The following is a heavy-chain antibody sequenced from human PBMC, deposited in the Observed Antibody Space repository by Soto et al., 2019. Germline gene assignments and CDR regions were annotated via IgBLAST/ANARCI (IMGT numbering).Heavy chain of an antibody. CDR3: AKGGVWGYGDYPS. J-gene: IGHJ5*02. D-gene: IGHD4-17*01. CDR2: ISSSSTI. CDR1: GFTFSSYS. Sequence: PGGSLRLSCAASGFTFSSYSMNWVRQAPGKGLEWVSYISSSSTIYYADSVKGRFTISRDNSKNTLYLQMNSLRAEDTAVYYCAKGGVWGYGDYPSWGQGTLVTVSS. V-gene: IGHV3-48*01.